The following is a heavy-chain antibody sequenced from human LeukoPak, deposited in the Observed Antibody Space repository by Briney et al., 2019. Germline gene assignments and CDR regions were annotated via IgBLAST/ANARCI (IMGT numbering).Heavy chain of an antibody. CDR2: INPNSGGT. CDR3: ARAWYSSGWYFGY. V-gene: IGHV1-2*02. D-gene: IGHD6-19*01. Sequence: ASVKLSCKASGYTFTSYYMHWVRQAPGQGLEWMGWINPNSGGTNYAQKFQGRVTMTRDTSISTAYMELSRLRSDDTAVYYCARAWYSSGWYFGYWGQGTLVTVSS. CDR1: GYTFTSYY. J-gene: IGHJ4*02.